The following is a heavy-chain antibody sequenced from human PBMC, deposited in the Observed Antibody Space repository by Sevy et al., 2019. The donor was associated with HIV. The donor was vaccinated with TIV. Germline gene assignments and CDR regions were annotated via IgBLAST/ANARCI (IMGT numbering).Heavy chain of an antibody. Sequence: GGSLRLSCAASGFTFTTYGMNWVRQAPGKGLEWVSSITASGNYGYYADSVKGRFTISRDNAKNSLYLQINSLRADDTAIYYCTRGGGCNGGTCYYIDLWGQGTLVTVSS. CDR1: GFTFTTYG. CDR3: TRGGGCNGGTCYYIDL. J-gene: IGHJ4*02. D-gene: IGHD2-15*01. CDR2: ITASGNYG. V-gene: IGHV3-21*01.